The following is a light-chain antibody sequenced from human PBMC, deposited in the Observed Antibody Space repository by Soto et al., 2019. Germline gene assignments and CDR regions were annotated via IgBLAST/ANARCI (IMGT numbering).Light chain of an antibody. V-gene: IGLV2-14*03. CDR3: SSYTTSTTRV. Sequence: QSALTQPASVSGAPGQSVTISCAGTSSDVGVYDFVSWYQQHPGKAPQLFIYDVNNRPAGISNRFSGSKSGNTASLTISGLQDEDEDDYYCSSYTTSTTRVFGGGTKVTVL. CDR2: DVN. CDR1: SSDVGVYDF. J-gene: IGLJ2*01.